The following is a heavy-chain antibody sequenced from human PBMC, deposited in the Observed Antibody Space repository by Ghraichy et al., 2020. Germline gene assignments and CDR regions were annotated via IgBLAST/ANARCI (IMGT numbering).Heavy chain of an antibody. D-gene: IGHD7-27*01. J-gene: IGHJ3*02. CDR1: GFTFSDYC. CDR2: ITTTDGII. CDR3: ARAAWSSGDRDAFEI. V-gene: IGHV3-11*01. Sequence: GGSLRLSCAASGFTFSDYCMRWIRQAPGKGLEWVAYITTTDGIIYYADSVKGRLTISRDNAKNPLYLQMNSLRAEDTAVYYCARAAWSSGDRDAFEIWGHGTSVTVTS.